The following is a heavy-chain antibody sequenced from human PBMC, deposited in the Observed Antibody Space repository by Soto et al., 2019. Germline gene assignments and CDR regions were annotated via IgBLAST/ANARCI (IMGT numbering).Heavy chain of an antibody. D-gene: IGHD3-22*01. CDR1: GGSFSGYY. V-gene: IGHV4-34*01. J-gene: IGHJ6*02. CDR3: ARVRVSFMIVVPYYYYGMDV. Sequence: SETLSLTCAVYGGSFSGYYWSWIRQPPGKGLEWIGEINHSGSTNYNPSLKSRVTISVDTSKNQFSLKLSSVTAADTAVYYCARVRVSFMIVVPYYYYGMDVWGQGTTVT. CDR2: INHSGST.